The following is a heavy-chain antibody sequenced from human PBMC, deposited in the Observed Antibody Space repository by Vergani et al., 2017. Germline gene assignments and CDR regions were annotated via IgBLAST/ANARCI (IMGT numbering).Heavy chain of an antibody. Sequence: QVQLVQSGAEVKKPGSSVKVSCKASGGTFSSYAISWVRQAPGQGLEWMGGIIPIFGTANYAQKFQGRVTITADESTSTAYMELSSLRSEDTAVYYCARDLAYYDILTGYYPYYYYMDVWGKGTTVIVSS. V-gene: IGHV1-69*01. CDR3: ARDLAYYDILTGYYPYYYYMDV. CDR1: GGTFSSYA. CDR2: IIPIFGTA. D-gene: IGHD3-9*01. J-gene: IGHJ6*03.